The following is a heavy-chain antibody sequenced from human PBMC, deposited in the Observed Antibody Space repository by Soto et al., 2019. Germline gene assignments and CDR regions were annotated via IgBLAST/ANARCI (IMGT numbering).Heavy chain of an antibody. CDR1: GGSFTSNNW. CDR3: ASRDPGTSVDY. Sequence: EPLSHTSAVAGGSFTSNNWWPWVRQPPGQGLEWIGEIYRTGSTNYNPSLKSRVTISLDKSENQFSLKVTSLTAADTAVYYCASRDPGTSVDYWGQGTLVTVSS. V-gene: IGHV4-4*02. CDR2: IYRTGST. D-gene: IGHD1-7*01. J-gene: IGHJ4*02.